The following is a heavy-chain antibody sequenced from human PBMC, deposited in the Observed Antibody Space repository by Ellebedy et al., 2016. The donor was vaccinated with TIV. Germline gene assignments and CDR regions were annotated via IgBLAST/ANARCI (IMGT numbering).Heavy chain of an antibody. J-gene: IGHJ4*02. Sequence: GESLKISCAASGFTFRSYAMGWVRQAPGKGLEWISVISDSGGATYYAAPLKGRFTTSRDNSNDRVYLQINSLRPDDTAVYYCAKDSGLSGWYFDYWGQGTLVTVSS. D-gene: IGHD6-19*01. CDR1: GFTFRSYA. CDR3: AKDSGLSGWYFDY. CDR2: ISDSGGAT. V-gene: IGHV3-23*01.